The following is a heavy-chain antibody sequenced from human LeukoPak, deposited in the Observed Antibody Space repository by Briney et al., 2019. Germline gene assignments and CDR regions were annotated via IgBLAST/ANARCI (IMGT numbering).Heavy chain of an antibody. Sequence: GGSLRLSCTASGFTFRNYWMHWVRQAPGKGLVWVSRINTDESVISYADSVKGRFTISRDNAKNTLYLQMSSLRAEDTALYYCASRGPWFDPWGQGTLVTVSS. CDR1: GFTFRNYW. CDR3: ASRGPWFDP. J-gene: IGHJ5*02. CDR2: INTDESVI. V-gene: IGHV3-74*01.